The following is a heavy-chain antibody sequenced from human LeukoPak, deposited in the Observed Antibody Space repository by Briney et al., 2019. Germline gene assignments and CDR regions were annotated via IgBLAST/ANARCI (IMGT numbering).Heavy chain of an antibody. V-gene: IGHV3-74*01. J-gene: IGHJ5*02. D-gene: IGHD3-22*01. Sequence: GGSLRLSCAASGFTFSSYWMHWVRQAPGKGLVWVSRINSDGSSTSYADSVKGRFTISRDNAKNTLFLQMNSLRVEDTAVYYCARVLSGSWDWFDPWGQGTLVTVSS. CDR1: GFTFSSYW. CDR3: ARVLSGSWDWFDP. CDR2: INSDGSST.